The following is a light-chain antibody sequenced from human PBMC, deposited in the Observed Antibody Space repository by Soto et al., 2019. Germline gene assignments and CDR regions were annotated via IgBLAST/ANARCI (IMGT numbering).Light chain of an antibody. Sequence: QSALTQPPSASGSPGQSVTISCTGTSSDVGADNYVSWYQQQPGKAPKLIIYEIIKRPSGVPDRFSGSKSGNTASLTVSGLQAEDEADYYCSSSAGNNLRVFGGGTKLTVL. CDR1: SSDVGADNY. J-gene: IGLJ2*01. CDR3: SSSAGNNLRV. V-gene: IGLV2-8*01. CDR2: EII.